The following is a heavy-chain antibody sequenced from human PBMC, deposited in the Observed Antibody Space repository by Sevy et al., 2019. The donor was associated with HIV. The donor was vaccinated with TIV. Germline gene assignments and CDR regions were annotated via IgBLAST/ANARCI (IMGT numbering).Heavy chain of an antibody. V-gene: IGHV3-11*01. CDR1: GFTFSDYY. CDR2: ISSSGSTI. D-gene: IGHD2-15*01. Sequence: GGSLRLSCAASGFTFSDYYMSWIRQAPGKGLEWVSYISSSGSTIYNADSVKGRFTISRDNAKNSLYLQMNSLRAEDTAVYYCARDKGGPGLVAEYYDYYGMDVRGQGTTVTVSS. J-gene: IGHJ6*02. CDR3: ARDKGGPGLVAEYYDYYGMDV.